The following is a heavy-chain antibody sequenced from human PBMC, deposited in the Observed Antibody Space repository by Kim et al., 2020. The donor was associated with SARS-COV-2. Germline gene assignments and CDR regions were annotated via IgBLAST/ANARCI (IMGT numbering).Heavy chain of an antibody. D-gene: IGHD6-13*01. CDR2: TTGSGRST. V-gene: IGHV3-23*01. Sequence: GGSLRLSCAASGFTFSTYAMSWVRQAPGKGLEWVSGTTGSGRSTYYADSVKGRFTISRDNSKNTLYLQMISLRAEDTAVYYCATQGTAAGRVWGQGTLVT. CDR3: ATQGTAAGRV. J-gene: IGHJ4*02. CDR1: GFTFSTYA.